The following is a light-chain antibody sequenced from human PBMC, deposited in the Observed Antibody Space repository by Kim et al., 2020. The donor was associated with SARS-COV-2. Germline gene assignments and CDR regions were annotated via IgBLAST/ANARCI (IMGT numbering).Light chain of an antibody. CDR3: AAWDDRLNEGV. Sequence: GQRVTLSCYGNSSTNGSKTVTCYQLLPGTAPKLLIYNNNQRPSGVPDRFSGSKSGTSASLAISGLQSEDEADYYCAAWDDRLNEGVFGGGTQLTVL. CDR1: SSTNGSKT. V-gene: IGLV1-44*01. CDR2: NNN. J-gene: IGLJ2*01.